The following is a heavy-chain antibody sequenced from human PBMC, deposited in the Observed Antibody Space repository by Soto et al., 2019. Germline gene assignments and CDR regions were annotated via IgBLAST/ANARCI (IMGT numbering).Heavy chain of an antibody. D-gene: IGHD3-10*01. Sequence: ASLKVSCKASGYTFTSYYLHWVRRAPGQGLEWMGVINPSVGDSNFAQSFQGRLTMTRDTSTSTVYMDLSRLRSEDTAIYYCVKTRHSYDRGSRYLEHSGERTLVTVSS. CDR3: VKTRHSYDRGSRYLEH. V-gene: IGHV1-46*01. J-gene: IGHJ4*02. CDR2: INPSVGDS. CDR1: GYTFTSYY.